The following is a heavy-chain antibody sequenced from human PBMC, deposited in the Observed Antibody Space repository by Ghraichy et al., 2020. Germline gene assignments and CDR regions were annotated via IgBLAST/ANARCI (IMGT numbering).Heavy chain of an antibody. V-gene: IGHV4-34*01. Sequence: SETLSLTCAVYGGSFSGYYWSWIRQPPGKGLEWIGEINHSGSTNYNPSLKSRVTISVDTSKNQFSLKLSSVTAADTAVYYCARGSPQEPGYCSGGSCDDYEGAWYFDRWGRGTLVTVSS. CDR2: INHSGST. D-gene: IGHD2-15*01. CDR1: GGSFSGYY. J-gene: IGHJ2*01. CDR3: ARGSPQEPGYCSGGSCDDYEGAWYFDR.